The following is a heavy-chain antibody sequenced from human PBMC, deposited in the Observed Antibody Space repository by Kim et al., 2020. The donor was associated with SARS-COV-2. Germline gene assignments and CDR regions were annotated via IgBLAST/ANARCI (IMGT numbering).Heavy chain of an antibody. J-gene: IGHJ6*02. Sequence: SETLSLTCTVSGGSISSGGYYWSWIRQHPGKGLEWIGYIYYSGSTYYNPSLKSRVTISVDTSKNQFSLKLSSVTAADTAVYYCARVPPRLYSSSWVRYYGMDVWGQGTTVTVSS. CDR1: GGSISSGGYY. CDR3: ARVPPRLYSSSWVRYYGMDV. CDR2: IYYSGST. V-gene: IGHV4-31*03. D-gene: IGHD6-13*01.